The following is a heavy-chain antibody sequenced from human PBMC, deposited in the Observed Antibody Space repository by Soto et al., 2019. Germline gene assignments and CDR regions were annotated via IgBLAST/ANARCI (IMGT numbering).Heavy chain of an antibody. CDR1: GFTFSGYA. V-gene: IGHV3-64D*06. CDR3: VLKEGSYDILAGYYYFDY. D-gene: IGHD3-9*01. Sequence: SGGSLRLSCSASGFTFSGYAMHWVRQAPGKGLEYVSAISSNGGSTYYADSVKGRFTISRDNSKNTLYLQMSSLRAEDTAVYYCVLKEGSYDILAGYYYFDYWGQGTLVTVSS. CDR2: ISSNGGST. J-gene: IGHJ4*02.